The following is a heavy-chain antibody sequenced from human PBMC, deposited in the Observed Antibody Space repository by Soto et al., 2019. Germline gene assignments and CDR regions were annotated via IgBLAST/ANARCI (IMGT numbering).Heavy chain of an antibody. CDR1: GGSISSSSFH. J-gene: IGHJ5*02. CDR2: IYYSGST. D-gene: IGHD6-13*01. CDR3: ARRERAAGTDWWFDP. V-gene: IGHV4-39*01. Sequence: QLQLQESGPGLVKPSETLSLTCTVSGGSISSSSFHWGWIRQPPGKGLEWIGSIYYSGSTYYSPSRKSRVTLSVATSKNQFSLKLSSVTAADTAVYYCARRERAAGTDWWFDPWGQGTLVTVSS.